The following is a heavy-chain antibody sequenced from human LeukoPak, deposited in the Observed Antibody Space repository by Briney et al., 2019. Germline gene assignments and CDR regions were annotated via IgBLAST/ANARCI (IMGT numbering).Heavy chain of an antibody. D-gene: IGHD2-2*01. J-gene: IGHJ4*02. CDR3: ARVVVVPAARRPLYYFDY. Sequence: SSVKVSCKASGCTFSSYAISWVRQAPGQGLEWMGGIIPIFGTANYAQKFQGRVTITADESTSTAYMELSSLRSEDTAVYYCARVVVVPAARRPLYYFDYWGQGTLVTVSS. V-gene: IGHV1-69*13. CDR1: GCTFSSYA. CDR2: IIPIFGTA.